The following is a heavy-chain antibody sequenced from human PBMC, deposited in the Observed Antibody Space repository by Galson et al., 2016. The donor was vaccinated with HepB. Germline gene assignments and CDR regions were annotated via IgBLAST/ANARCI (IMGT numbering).Heavy chain of an antibody. D-gene: IGHD5-24*01. V-gene: IGHV1-69*13. Sequence: SVKVSCKASGGTFSSYAISWVRQAPGQGLEWMGVIINLYGTANYALKFQGRVTITADESTSTAHMEVSSLRYEDTAVYYCARVRDGYNTHFYSGMDVWGQGTSVTV. CDR2: IINLYGTA. CDR3: ARVRDGYNTHFYSGMDV. CDR1: GGTFSSYA. J-gene: IGHJ6*02.